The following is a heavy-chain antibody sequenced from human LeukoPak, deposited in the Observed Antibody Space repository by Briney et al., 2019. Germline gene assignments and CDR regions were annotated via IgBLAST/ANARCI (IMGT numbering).Heavy chain of an antibody. V-gene: IGHV1-69*04. CDR2: IIPILGIA. J-gene: IGHJ6*02. CDR1: GGTFSSYA. CDR3: ARDTDDYYYYYGMDV. Sequence: ASVKVSCKASGGTFSSYAISWVRQAPGQGLEWMGRIIPILGIANYAQKLQGRVTMTTDTSTSTAYMELRSLRSDDTAVYYCARDTDDYYYYYGMDVWGQGTTVTVSS. D-gene: IGHD4-17*01.